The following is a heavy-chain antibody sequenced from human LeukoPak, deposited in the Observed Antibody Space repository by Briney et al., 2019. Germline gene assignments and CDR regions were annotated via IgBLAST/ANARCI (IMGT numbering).Heavy chain of an antibody. Sequence: PSETLSLTCTVSGAPISNYYWSWIRQPPGKGLEWIGYVHSSGTTNYNPSLMRRVTMSINTSKNQLSLKLNSVSAADTALYYCARVGDWNDLVCWGQGTLVTVSS. J-gene: IGHJ4*02. D-gene: IGHD1-1*01. CDR3: ARVGDWNDLVC. CDR1: GAPISNYY. V-gene: IGHV4-59*01. CDR2: VHSSGTT.